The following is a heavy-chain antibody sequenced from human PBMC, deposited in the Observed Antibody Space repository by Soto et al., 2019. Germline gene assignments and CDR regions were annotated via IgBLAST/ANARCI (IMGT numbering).Heavy chain of an antibody. Sequence: GESLKISCKGSGYSFTSYWIGWVRQMPGKGLEWMGRIDPSDSYTNYSPSFQGHVTISPDKSISTAYLQWSSLKASDTAMYYCARHAENVYDYVCGSYRSTHFDYWGQGTLGTV. J-gene: IGHJ4*02. CDR2: IDPSDSYT. CDR1: GYSFTSYW. CDR3: ARHAENVYDYVCGSYRSTHFDY. D-gene: IGHD3-16*02. V-gene: IGHV5-10-1*01.